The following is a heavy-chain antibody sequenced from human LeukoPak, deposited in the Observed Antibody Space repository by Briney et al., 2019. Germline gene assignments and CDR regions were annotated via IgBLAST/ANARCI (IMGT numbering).Heavy chain of an antibody. Sequence: SETLSLTCTVSDGSISSGGYYWSWIRQPPGKGLEWIGYIYHSGSTYYNPSLKSRVTISVDTSKNQFSLKLSSVTAADTAVYYCARDTDLEMATTPGAFDIWGQGTMVTVSS. CDR1: DGSISSGGYY. CDR2: IYHSGST. J-gene: IGHJ3*02. V-gene: IGHV4-30-2*01. D-gene: IGHD5-24*01. CDR3: ARDTDLEMATTPGAFDI.